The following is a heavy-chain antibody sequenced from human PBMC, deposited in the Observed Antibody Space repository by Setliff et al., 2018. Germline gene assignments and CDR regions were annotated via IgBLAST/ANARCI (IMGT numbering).Heavy chain of an antibody. CDR1: GLTYSFKSYW. D-gene: IGHD4-17*01. Sequence: QPGGSLRLSCAASGLTYSFKSYWMNWVRQAPGKGLEWVANINQNVSEKYYLDSVKGRFTISRDNAKNSLYLQMNSLRAEDTAVYYCARDPNGDYVGAFDPWGQGSLVTVSS. J-gene: IGHJ5*02. CDR3: ARDPNGDYVGAFDP. CDR2: INQNVSEK. V-gene: IGHV3-7*01.